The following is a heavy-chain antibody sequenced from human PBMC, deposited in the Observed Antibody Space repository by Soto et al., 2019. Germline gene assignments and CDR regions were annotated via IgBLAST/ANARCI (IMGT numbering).Heavy chain of an antibody. CDR3: ARGGGGAMDDNRGKSDS. CDR1: GFIFSGSG. D-gene: IGHD3-22*01. CDR2: VSNDGTRK. Sequence: QVQLVESGGGVVQPGRSLRLTCAASGFIFSGSGMHWVRQAPGQGLEWVAPVSNDGTRKYYGDSVKGRCTISRGNAENTVYLQMNSLRGEDTAVGECARGGGGAMDDNRGKSDSWGQGTRVTVSS. J-gene: IGHJ5*01. V-gene: IGHV3-30*03.